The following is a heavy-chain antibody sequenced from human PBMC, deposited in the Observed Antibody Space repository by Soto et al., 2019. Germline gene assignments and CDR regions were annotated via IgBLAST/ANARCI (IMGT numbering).Heavy chain of an antibody. CDR2: INHSGST. J-gene: IGHJ6*03. Sequence: PSETLSLTCAVYGGSFSGYYWSWIRQPPGKGLEWIGEINHSGSTNYNPSLKSRVTISVDTSKNQFALKLSSVTAADTAVYYCARGFLEWLLGHYYMDVWRNGTTVTSP. V-gene: IGHV4-34*01. CDR3: ARGFLEWLLGHYYMDV. D-gene: IGHD3-3*01. CDR1: GGSFSGYY.